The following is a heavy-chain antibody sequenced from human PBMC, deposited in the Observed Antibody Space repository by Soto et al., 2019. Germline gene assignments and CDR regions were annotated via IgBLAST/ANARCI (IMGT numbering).Heavy chain of an antibody. CDR1: GYTFTSYG. CDR2: ISAYNGNT. J-gene: IGHJ6*01. CDR3: ARDEYYDSSGYYIRWQAPGYYYGMDV. Sequence: QVQLVQSGAEVKKPGASVKVSCKASGYTFTSYGISWVRQAPGQGLEWMGWISAYNGNTNYAQKLQGRVTMTTDTSTSTAYMELRSLRSDDTAVYYCARDEYYDSSGYYIRWQAPGYYYGMDVW. D-gene: IGHD3-22*01. V-gene: IGHV1-18*01.